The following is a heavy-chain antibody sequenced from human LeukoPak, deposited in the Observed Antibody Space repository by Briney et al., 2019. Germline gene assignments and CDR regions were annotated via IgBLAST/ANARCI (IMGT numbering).Heavy chain of an antibody. CDR2: FYYTGST. V-gene: IGHV4-59*01. Sequence: KPSETLSLTCTVSGDSIRSFFWSWVRQPPGKGLEWIGFFYYTGSTNYNPSLKSRVSISVDTSTNQLSLNLTSVTAADTAVYYCARLPSARYGYCEDWGQGALVTVSS. D-gene: IGHD4-17*01. CDR1: GDSIRSFF. J-gene: IGHJ4*02. CDR3: ARLPSARYGYCED.